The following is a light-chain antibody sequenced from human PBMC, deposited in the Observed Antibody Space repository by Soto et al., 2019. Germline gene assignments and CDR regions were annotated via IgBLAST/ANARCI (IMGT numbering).Light chain of an antibody. V-gene: IGKV3-20*01. CDR1: QSVSSSY. CDR3: QQYGSSPPNT. Sequence: EIVLTQSPGTLSLSPGERATLSCRASQSVSSSYLAWYQQKPGQAPRLLIYGASSRATGIPDRFSGSGSGTDVTLTISRLEPEDFAVYYCQQYGSSPPNTLGQGTKLEIK. CDR2: GAS. J-gene: IGKJ2*01.